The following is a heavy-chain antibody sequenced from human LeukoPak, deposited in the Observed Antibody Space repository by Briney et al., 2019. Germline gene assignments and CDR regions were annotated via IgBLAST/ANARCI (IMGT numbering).Heavy chain of an antibody. CDR3: ARGRRITIVTWFDP. CDR1: GYTFTSYG. CDR2: ISAYNGNT. V-gene: IGHV1-18*01. D-gene: IGHD3-9*01. J-gene: IGHJ5*02. Sequence: GASVKVSCKASGYTFTSYGISWVRQAPGQGLEWMGWISAYNGNTNYAQKLQGRVTMTTDTSTSTAYMELRSLRFDDTAVYYCARGRRITIVTWFDPWGQGTLVTVSS.